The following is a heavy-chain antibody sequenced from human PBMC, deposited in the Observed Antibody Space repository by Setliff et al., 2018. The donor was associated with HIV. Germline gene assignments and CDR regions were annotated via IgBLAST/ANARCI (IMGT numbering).Heavy chain of an antibody. V-gene: IGHV4-34*01. CDR2: INHRGST. Sequence: SETLSLTCTVSGGSFSSHYWSWIRQPPGKGLEWIGEINHRGSTNYNSSLKSRVTIGVDTSKNQFSLNLSAVTAADTAVYYCARGSVFWDRGNHYQYMDVWATGTTVTVSS. D-gene: IGHD3-10*01. CDR3: ARGSVFWDRGNHYQYMDV. J-gene: IGHJ6*03. CDR1: GGSFSSHY.